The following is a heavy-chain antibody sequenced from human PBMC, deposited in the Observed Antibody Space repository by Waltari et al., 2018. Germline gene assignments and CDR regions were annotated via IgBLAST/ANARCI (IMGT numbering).Heavy chain of an antibody. CDR1: FNTYW. J-gene: IGHJ3*02. CDR3: ARGRFLDT. V-gene: IGHV3-7*03. D-gene: IGHD3-16*01. CDR2: IKPDGNDK. Sequence: FNTYWSSWGGQATGKELEWVATIKPDGNDKKYVDSVKGRFTISRDNAKNLLYLHMNSLRVEDTAVYYCARGRFLDTWGQGTMVTVSS.